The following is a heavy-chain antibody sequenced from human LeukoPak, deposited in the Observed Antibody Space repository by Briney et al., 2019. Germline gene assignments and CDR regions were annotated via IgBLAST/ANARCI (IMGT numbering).Heavy chain of an antibody. CDR2: INTDGSSP. J-gene: IGHJ6*02. CDR3: ARSGYGILRGMDV. V-gene: IGHV3-74*01. D-gene: IGHD5-12*01. CDR1: GFTFSAYW. Sequence: QSGGSLRLSCAASGFTFSAYWMHWVRQAPGKGLVWVSRINTDGSSPTYAASVKGRFTISRDNAKNTLYLQMNSLTAEDTAVYYCARSGYGILRGMDVWGQGTTVTVSS.